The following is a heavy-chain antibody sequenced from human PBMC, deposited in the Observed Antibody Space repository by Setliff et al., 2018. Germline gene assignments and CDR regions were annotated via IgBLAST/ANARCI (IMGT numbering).Heavy chain of an antibody. CDR2: INGDGSST. V-gene: IGHV3-74*01. CDR1: GFTFSKYW. Sequence: PGGSLRLSCEASGFTFSKYWMHWVRQGPGKPLVWVSRINGDGSSTTYADFVKGRFTISRDNAKNTVYLQMNSLRAEDTAVYYCARVGEYRFLEWFMNYYYNYMDAWGKGTTVTVSS. D-gene: IGHD3-3*01. CDR3: ARVGEYRFLEWFMNYYYNYMDA. J-gene: IGHJ6*03.